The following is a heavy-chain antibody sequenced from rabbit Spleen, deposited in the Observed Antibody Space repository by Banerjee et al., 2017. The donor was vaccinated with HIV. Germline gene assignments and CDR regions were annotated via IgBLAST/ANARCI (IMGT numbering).Heavy chain of an antibody. CDR3: ARRDAGYAAFNL. D-gene: IGHD6-1*01. CDR1: GIDFSSKYY. V-gene: IGHV1S45*01. CDR2: IYVADGST. J-gene: IGHJ4*01. Sequence: QEQLVESGGGLVQPEGSLTLTCTASGIDFSSKYYMCWVRQAPEKGLELVACIYVADGSTDYASWAKGRFTFAKISSITVILQMTGLTVADTATYFCARRDAGYAAFNLWGPGTLVTVS.